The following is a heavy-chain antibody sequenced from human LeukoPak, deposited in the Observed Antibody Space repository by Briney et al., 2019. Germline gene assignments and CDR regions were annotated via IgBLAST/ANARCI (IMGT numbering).Heavy chain of an antibody. CDR3: ARGLGDYYDTSGYYYAVPAH. CDR2: MNPNSGDT. J-gene: IGHJ4*02. D-gene: IGHD3-22*01. V-gene: IGHV1-8*01. Sequence: ASVKVSCKASGYTFTTYDITWVRQATGQGLEWMGWMNPNSGDTAYAQKFQGGVAMTRDTSISTAYMELSSLRSEDTAVYYCARGLGDYYDTSGYYYAVPAHWGQGTLVTVSS. CDR1: GYTFTTYD.